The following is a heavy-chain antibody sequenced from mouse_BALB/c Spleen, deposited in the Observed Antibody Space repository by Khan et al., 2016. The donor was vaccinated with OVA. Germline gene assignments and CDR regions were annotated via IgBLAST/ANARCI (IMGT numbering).Heavy chain of an antibody. Sequence: VQLQQSGPELVKPGASVKMSCKASGYTFTDYDIRWVKQRTGQGLEWIGEMYPGSGNTYYNEKFKGKATLTADKFSNTAYMQLISLTSEDSAVYYCATIFYGNSYAMDYWGQGTAVTVSS. CDR3: ATIFYGNSYAMDY. CDR1: GYTFTDYD. V-gene: IGHV1-77*01. D-gene: IGHD2-1*01. CDR2: MYPGSGNT. J-gene: IGHJ4*01.